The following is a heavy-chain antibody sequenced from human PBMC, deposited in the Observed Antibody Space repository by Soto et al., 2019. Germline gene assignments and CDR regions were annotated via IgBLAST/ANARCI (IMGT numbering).Heavy chain of an antibody. CDR1: GFTFKSYG. CDR2: ISYDGSEK. Sequence: QVQLVESGGGVVQPGRSLRLSCVASGFTFKSYGIHWVRQAPGKGLEWVAVISYDGSEKYYVDSVKGRFTISKDNSKNTLYLQMNSLRPEDTAVYYCAKSPNFYCSSPNCYKYYFDHWGQGTRVTVSS. CDR3: AKSPNFYCSSPNCYKYYFDH. V-gene: IGHV3-30*18. D-gene: IGHD2-2*02. J-gene: IGHJ4*02.